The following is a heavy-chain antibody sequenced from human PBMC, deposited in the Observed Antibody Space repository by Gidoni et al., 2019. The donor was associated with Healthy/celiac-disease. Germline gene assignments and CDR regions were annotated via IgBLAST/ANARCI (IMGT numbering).Heavy chain of an antibody. J-gene: IGHJ4*02. CDR1: GFTVSSNY. V-gene: IGHV3-66*01. D-gene: IGHD2-15*01. CDR2: IYSGGST. Sequence: GFTVSSNYMSWVRQAPGKGLEWVSVIYSGGSTYYADSVKGRFTISRDNSKNTLYLQMNSLRAEDTAVYYCARDKRDGYSGFDYWGQGTLVTVSS. CDR3: ARDKRDGYSGFDY.